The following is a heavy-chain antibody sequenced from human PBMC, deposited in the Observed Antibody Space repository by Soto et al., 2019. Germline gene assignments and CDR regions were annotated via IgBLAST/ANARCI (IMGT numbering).Heavy chain of an antibody. D-gene: IGHD3-22*01. CDR1: GYTFTSYG. J-gene: IGHJ6*02. CDR3: ARDGTMIGSDYYGMDV. Sequence: ASVKVSCKASGYTFTSYGISWVRQAPGQGLEWMGRISAYNGNTNYAQKLQGRVTMTTDTSTSTAYMELRSLRSDDTAVYYCARDGTMIGSDYYGMDVWGQGTTVTVSS. CDR2: ISAYNGNT. V-gene: IGHV1-18*04.